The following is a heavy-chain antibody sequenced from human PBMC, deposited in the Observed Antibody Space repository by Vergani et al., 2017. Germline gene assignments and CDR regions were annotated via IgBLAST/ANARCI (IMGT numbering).Heavy chain of an antibody. CDR1: GFTFSSYA. V-gene: IGHV3-23*01. Sequence: EVQLLGSGGGLVQPGGSLRLSCAASGFTFSSYALSWVRQAPGKGLEWVSAISGSGGSTYYADSVKGRVTISRDNAKNTLYLQMNSLRAEDTAVYYCAKGEGASGYVVNYGGQGTLVTVAS. CDR2: ISGSGGST. D-gene: IGHD5-12*01. J-gene: IGHJ4*02. CDR3: AKGEGASGYVVNY.